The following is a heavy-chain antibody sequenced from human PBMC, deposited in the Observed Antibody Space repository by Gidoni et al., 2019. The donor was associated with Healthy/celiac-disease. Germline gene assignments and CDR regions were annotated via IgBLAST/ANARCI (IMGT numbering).Heavy chain of an antibody. V-gene: IGHV4-38-2*02. CDR1: GYSISSGYY. CDR3: AREVTTVGSNLGY. J-gene: IGHJ4*02. CDR2: IYHSGST. Sequence: QVQLQESGPGLVKPSETLSLTCTVSGYSISSGYYWGWIRQPPGKGLEWIGSIYHSGSTYYNTSLKSRVTISVDTSKNQFSLKLSSVTAADTAVYYCAREVTTVGSNLGYWGQGTLVTVSS. D-gene: IGHD4-17*01.